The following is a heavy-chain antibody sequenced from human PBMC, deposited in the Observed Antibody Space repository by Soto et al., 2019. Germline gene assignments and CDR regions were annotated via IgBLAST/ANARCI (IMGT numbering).Heavy chain of an antibody. CDR3: ATFLRFFEWLSAFAI. V-gene: IGHV3-23*01. CDR2: ISGSGGST. CDR1: GFTFSSYA. D-gene: IGHD3-3*01. J-gene: IGHJ3*02. Sequence: EVQLLESGGGLVQPGGSLRLSCAASGFTFSSYAMSWVRQAPGKGLEWVSAISGSGGSTYYADSVKGRFTSSRDNSKTTLYLQMNSLSAEQTAVYYCATFLRFFEWLSAFAIWGQGTMVTVSS.